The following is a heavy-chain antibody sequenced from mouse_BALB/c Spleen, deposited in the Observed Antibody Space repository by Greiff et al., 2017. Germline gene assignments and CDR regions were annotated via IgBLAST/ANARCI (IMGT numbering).Heavy chain of an antibody. Sequence: EVQVVESGGGLVQPGGSRKLSCAASGFTFSSFGMHWVRQAPEKGLEWVANISSGSSTIYYADTVKGRFTISRDNPKNTLFLQMTSLRSEDTAMYYCARDHYYGSSWAYWGQGTLVTVSA. CDR2: ISSGSSTI. CDR3: ARDHYYGSSWAY. V-gene: IGHV5-17*02. D-gene: IGHD1-1*01. CDR1: GFTFSSFG. J-gene: IGHJ3*01.